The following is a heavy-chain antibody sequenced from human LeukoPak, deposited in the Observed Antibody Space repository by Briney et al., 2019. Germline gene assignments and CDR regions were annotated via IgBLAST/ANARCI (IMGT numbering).Heavy chain of an antibody. D-gene: IGHD2-2*01. CDR1: GFTFNDAW. V-gene: IGHV3-15*01. J-gene: IGHJ4*02. Sequence: GGSLRLSCAASGFTFNDAWMRWVRQAPEKGLEWVGRIKSRTDGGTTDYAAPVKGRFTISRDDSKNTLYLQMNSLKIEDTGVYYCTTDAGYSSKWYNYWGQGTLVTVSS. CDR2: IKSRTDGGTT. CDR3: TTDAGYSSKWYNY.